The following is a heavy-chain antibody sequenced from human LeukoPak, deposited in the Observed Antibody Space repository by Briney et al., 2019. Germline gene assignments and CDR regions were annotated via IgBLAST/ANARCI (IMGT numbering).Heavy chain of an antibody. CDR1: GDSISSSIYY. D-gene: IGHD3-16*02. J-gene: IGHJ4*02. Sequence: SQTLSLTCTVSGDSISSSIYYWSWIRQPAGKGLEWIGRMSTSGSTSYNPSLKSRVTISVDTSKNQFSLKLSSVTAADTAVYYCARGRGDYVWGSYRADYWGQGTLVTVSS. CDR2: MSTSGST. CDR3: ARGRGDYVWGSYRADY. V-gene: IGHV4-61*02.